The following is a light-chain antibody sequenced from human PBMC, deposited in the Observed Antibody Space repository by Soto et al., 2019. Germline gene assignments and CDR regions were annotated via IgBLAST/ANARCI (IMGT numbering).Light chain of an antibody. J-gene: IGLJ2*01. CDR2: RND. CDR1: SSNIGTNY. Sequence: QSVLTQPPSASGTPGQRVTISCSGSSSNIGTNYVYWYQQLPGTAPKLLVNRNDQRPSGVPDRFSGSKSGTSASLAVSGLRSEDEGDYYCAAWDDSLSGVVFGGGTKVTVL. CDR3: AAWDDSLSGVV. V-gene: IGLV1-47*01.